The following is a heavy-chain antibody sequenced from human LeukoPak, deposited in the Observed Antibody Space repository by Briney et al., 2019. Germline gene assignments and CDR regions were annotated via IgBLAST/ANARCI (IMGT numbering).Heavy chain of an antibody. V-gene: IGHV3-23*01. CDR2: IGDSGGST. Sequence: GGSLRLSCAASGFTVSSNYMSWVRQAPEEGLEWVSAIGDSGGSTYYADSVRGRFTISRDNSKNTLYLQMNSLRAEDTAIYYCAKTGLKVPRSYFDYWGQGALVTVSS. CDR1: GFTVSSNY. D-gene: IGHD3-10*01. J-gene: IGHJ4*02. CDR3: AKTGLKVPRSYFDY.